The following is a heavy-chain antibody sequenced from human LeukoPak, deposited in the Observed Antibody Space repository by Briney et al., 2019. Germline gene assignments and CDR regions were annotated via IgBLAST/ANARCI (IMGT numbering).Heavy chain of an antibody. CDR2: IYHSGST. CDR3: ASAYCGGDCTPYWYFDL. V-gene: IGHV4-30-2*01. Sequence: SETLSLTCTVSGGSISSGGYYWSWIRQPPGKGLEWIGYIYHSGSTYYNPSLKSRVTISVDRSKNQFSLKLSSVTAADTAVYYCASAYCGGDCTPYWYFDLWGRGTLVTVSS. D-gene: IGHD2-21*02. CDR1: GGSISSGGYY. J-gene: IGHJ2*01.